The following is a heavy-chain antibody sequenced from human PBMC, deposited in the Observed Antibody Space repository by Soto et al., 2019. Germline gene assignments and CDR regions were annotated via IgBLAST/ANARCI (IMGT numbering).Heavy chain of an antibody. D-gene: IGHD3-22*01. CDR3: ARAGRGLYYYDRSGSFALDI. Sequence: SETLSVPSTVSGGSVSSGSSYWSWIRQPPGKGLEWNGYIYYSGSTNYNPSLKSRVTIPVDTSKNQSSLKLSSVTAADTAVYYCARAGRGLYYYDRSGSFALDISGQRPIVTVSS. J-gene: IGHJ3*02. CDR2: IYYSGST. V-gene: IGHV4-61*01. CDR1: GGSVSSGSSY.